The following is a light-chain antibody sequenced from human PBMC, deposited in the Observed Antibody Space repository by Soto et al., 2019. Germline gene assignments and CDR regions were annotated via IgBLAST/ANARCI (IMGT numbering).Light chain of an antibody. V-gene: IGKV3-15*01. CDR3: QQYNNWPRT. CDR2: GAS. CDR1: QSVSSN. J-gene: IGKJ1*01. Sequence: EIVMTQSPATLSVSPGERATLSCRASQSVSSNLAWYQQKPGQAPRLLIYGASTRATGIPARFRGSGSGTEFTLTISSLESEDFAVYYCQQYNNWPRTFGQGTKVVIK.